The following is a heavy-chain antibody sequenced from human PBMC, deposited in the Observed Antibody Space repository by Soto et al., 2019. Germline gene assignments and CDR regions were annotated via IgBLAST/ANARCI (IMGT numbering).Heavy chain of an antibody. D-gene: IGHD3-16*02. CDR2: ISGSGGST. Sequence: EVQLLESGGGLVQPGGSLRLSCAASGFTFSSYAMSWVRQAPGKGLEWVSAISGSGGSTYYADCVKGRFTISRDTSKNTLYLQMNSLRAEDTAVYYCLSASLQGAPIVYHAFDIWGQGTMVTVSS. J-gene: IGHJ3*02. V-gene: IGHV3-23*01. CDR3: LSASLQGAPIVYHAFDI. CDR1: GFTFSSYA.